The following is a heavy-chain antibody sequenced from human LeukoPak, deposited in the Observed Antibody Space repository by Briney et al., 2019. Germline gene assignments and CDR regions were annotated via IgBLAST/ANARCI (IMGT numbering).Heavy chain of an antibody. V-gene: IGHV4-34*01. CDR1: GGSFSGYY. J-gene: IGHJ4*02. D-gene: IGHD2-15*01. CDR3: ARAFGRWYTAQAFGY. CDR2: INHSGST. Sequence: SETLSLTCAVYGGSFSGYYWSWIRQPPGKGLEWIGEINHSGSTNYNPSLKSRVTISVDTSKNQFSLKLSSVTAADTAVYYCARAFGRWYTAQAFGYWGQGTLVTVSS.